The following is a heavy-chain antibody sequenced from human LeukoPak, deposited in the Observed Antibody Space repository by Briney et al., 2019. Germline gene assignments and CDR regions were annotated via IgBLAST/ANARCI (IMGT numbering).Heavy chain of an antibody. V-gene: IGHV3-7*03. Sequence: GGSLRLXCAASGFTFSSYWMSWVRQAPGKGLEWVANIKQDGSEKYYVDSVKGRFTISRDNSKNTLYLQMHSLRADDTAVYYCARGDPYGDYMDYWGQGTLVTVSS. J-gene: IGHJ4*02. CDR3: ARGDPYGDYMDY. D-gene: IGHD4-17*01. CDR1: GFTFSSYW. CDR2: IKQDGSEK.